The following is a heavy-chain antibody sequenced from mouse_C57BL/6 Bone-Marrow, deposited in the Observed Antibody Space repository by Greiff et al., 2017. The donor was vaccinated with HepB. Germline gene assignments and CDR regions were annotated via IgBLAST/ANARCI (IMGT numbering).Heavy chain of an antibody. CDR1: GYAFSSYW. V-gene: IGHV1-80*01. D-gene: IGHD3-3*01. Sequence: VQLQQSGAELVKPGASVKISCKASGYAFSSYWMNWVKQRPRKGLEWIGQIYPGDGDTNYNGKFKGKATLTADKSSSTAYMQLSSLTSEDSAVYFCAREGLGAYWGQGTLVTVSA. J-gene: IGHJ3*01. CDR3: AREGLGAY. CDR2: IYPGDGDT.